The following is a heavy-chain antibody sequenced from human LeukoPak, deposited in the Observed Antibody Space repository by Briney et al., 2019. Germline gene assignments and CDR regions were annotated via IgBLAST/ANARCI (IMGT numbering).Heavy chain of an antibody. CDR3: AREADSGYALYYFDY. D-gene: IGHD5-12*01. J-gene: IGHJ4*02. Sequence: SETLSLTCTVSGGSISGSSYYWAWIRQPPGKGLEWIGSIYYSGSTYYNPSLKSRVTISVDTSKNQFSLKLSSVTAADTAVYYCAREADSGYALYYFDYWGQGTLVTVSS. V-gene: IGHV4-39*07. CDR1: GGSISGSSYY. CDR2: IYYSGST.